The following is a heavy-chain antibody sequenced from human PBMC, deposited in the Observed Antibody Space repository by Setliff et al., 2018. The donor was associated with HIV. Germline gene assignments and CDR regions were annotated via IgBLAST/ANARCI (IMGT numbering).Heavy chain of an antibody. CDR1: GYSFPSYW. Sequence: LKISCTGSGYSFPSYWISWVRQMPGKGLEWMGRIDPSDSYTNYSLSFQGHVTISADKSISTAYLQWSSLKASDTAMYYCASGVSTDDAFDIWGQGTMVTVSS. D-gene: IGHD6-13*01. CDR2: IDPSDSYT. J-gene: IGHJ3*02. V-gene: IGHV5-10-1*01. CDR3: ASGVSTDDAFDI.